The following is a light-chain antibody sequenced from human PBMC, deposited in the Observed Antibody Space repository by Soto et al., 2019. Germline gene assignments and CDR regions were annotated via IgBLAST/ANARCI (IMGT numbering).Light chain of an antibody. CDR3: LQYCISPGT. CDR2: GAS. Sequence: EIVLTQSPGTLSLSPGERATLSCRASQSVRSNYLAWYQQKPGQAPSLLIYGASTRANGIPDRFSGSGSGTDFTLTITRLEPEDFAVYYCLQYCISPGTFGQGTKLESK. J-gene: IGKJ2*01. V-gene: IGKV3-20*01. CDR1: QSVRSNY.